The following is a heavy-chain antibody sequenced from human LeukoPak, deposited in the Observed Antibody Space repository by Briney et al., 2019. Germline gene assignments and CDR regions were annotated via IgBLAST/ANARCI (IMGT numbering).Heavy chain of an antibody. CDR2: IYHSGST. V-gene: IGHV4-4*02. D-gene: IGHD6-13*01. CDR3: ARKISAAGSRWFDP. CDR1: GGXISSGNC. Sequence: SETLSLTCAVSGGXISSGNCWSWVRQPPGKGLEWIGEIYHSGSTNYNPSLKSRVTISVDKSKNQFSLKLSSVTAADTAVYYCARKISAAGSRWFDPWGQGTLVTVSS. J-gene: IGHJ5*02.